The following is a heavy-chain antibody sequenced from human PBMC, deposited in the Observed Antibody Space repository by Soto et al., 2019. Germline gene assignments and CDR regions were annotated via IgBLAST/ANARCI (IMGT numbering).Heavy chain of an antibody. V-gene: IGHV3-23*01. CDR3: AKDYYDFWSGSGNNWFDP. CDR2: ISGSGGST. CDR1: GFTFSSYA. D-gene: IGHD3-3*01. J-gene: IGHJ5*02. Sequence: LSLTCAASGFTFSSYAMSWVRQAPGKGLEWVSAISGSGGSTYYADSVKGRFTISRDNSKNTLYLQMNSLRAEDTAVYYCAKDYYDFWSGSGNNWFDPWGQGTLVTVSS.